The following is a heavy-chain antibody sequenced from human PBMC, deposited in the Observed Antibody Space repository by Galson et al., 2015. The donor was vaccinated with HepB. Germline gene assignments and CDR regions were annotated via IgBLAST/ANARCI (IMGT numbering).Heavy chain of an antibody. D-gene: IGHD2-2*01. Sequence: SVKVSCKASGGTFSSYAISWVRQAPGQGLEWMGGIIPIFGTANYAQKFQGRVTITADESTSTAYMELSSLRSEDTAVYYCARGVVVVPDSPGGYYYYYMDVWGKGTTVTVSS. CDR3: ARGVVVVPDSPGGYYYYYMDV. V-gene: IGHV1-69*13. CDR1: GGTFSSYA. CDR2: IIPIFGTA. J-gene: IGHJ6*03.